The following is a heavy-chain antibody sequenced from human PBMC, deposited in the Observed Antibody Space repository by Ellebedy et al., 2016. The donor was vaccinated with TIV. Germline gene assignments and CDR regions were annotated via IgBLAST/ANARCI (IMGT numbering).Heavy chain of an antibody. Sequence: AASVKVSCKASGYSFASHGIRWVRQAPGQGPEWMGAISVNTGKTDYAQKLQGSVTMTTDTSTNTAYMELRSLRSDDTGIYYCATSATFVAGGRADYWGQGTLVTVSS. CDR3: ATSATFVAGGRADY. D-gene: IGHD2/OR15-2a*01. CDR2: ISVNTGKT. CDR1: GYSFASHG. V-gene: IGHV1-18*01. J-gene: IGHJ4*02.